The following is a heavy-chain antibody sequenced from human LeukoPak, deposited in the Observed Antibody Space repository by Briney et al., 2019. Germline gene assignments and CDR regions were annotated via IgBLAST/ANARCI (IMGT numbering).Heavy chain of an antibody. Sequence: PGGSLRLSCAASGFTFSSYSMNWVRQAPGKGLEWVSSISGSSSFIYYADSVKGRFTISRDNAKNSLYLLMNSLRGEDTAVYYCASLRLPFLGATIGDAFNIWGQGTVVTVSS. CDR2: ISGSSSFI. CDR3: ASLRLPFLGATIGDAFNI. J-gene: IGHJ3*02. CDR1: GFTFSSYS. V-gene: IGHV3-21*01. D-gene: IGHD1-26*01.